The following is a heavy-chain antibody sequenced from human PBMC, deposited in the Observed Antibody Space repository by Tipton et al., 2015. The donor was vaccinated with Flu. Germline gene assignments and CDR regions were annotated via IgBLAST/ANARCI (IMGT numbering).Heavy chain of an antibody. CDR2: INPNSGGT. Sequence: QSGAEVKKPGASVKVSCKASGYTFTGYYMHWVRQAPGQGLEWMGWINPNSGGTNYAQKFQGRVTMTRDTSISTAYMELSRLRSDDTAVYYCARGHYDILTGWAYYFDYWGQGLLVTVSS. D-gene: IGHD3-9*01. J-gene: IGHJ4*02. CDR1: GYTFTGYY. CDR3: ARGHYDILTGWAYYFDY. V-gene: IGHV1-2*02.